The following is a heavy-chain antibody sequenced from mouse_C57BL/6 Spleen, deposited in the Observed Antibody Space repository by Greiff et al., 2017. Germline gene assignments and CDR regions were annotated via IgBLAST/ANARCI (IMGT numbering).Heavy chain of an antibody. D-gene: IGHD1-1*01. J-gene: IGHJ3*01. CDR2: INPNNGGT. Sequence: EVKLMEPGPELVKPGASVKIPCKASGYTFTDYNMDWVKQSHGKSLEWIGDINPNNGGTIYNQKFKGKATLTVDKSSSTAYMELRSLTSEDTAVYYCARGDYGSSSWFAYWGKGTLVTVSA. CDR1: GYTFTDYN. CDR3: ARGDYGSSSWFAY. V-gene: IGHV1-18*01.